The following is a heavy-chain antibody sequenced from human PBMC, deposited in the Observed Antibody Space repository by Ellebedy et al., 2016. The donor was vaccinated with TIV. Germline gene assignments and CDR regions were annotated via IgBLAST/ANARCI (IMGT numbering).Heavy chain of an antibody. V-gene: IGHV3-23*01. J-gene: IGHJ4*02. CDR3: VRGARSSSSFFDF. CDR2: ISGTGDST. CDR1: GFTFRTFSSYA. Sequence: GESLKISXAASGFTFRTFSSYAMTWVRQAPGKRLEWVSAISGTGDSTFYPDSMKGRFTISRDNSKNTLYLQMNSLRAEDTAVYFCVRGARSSSSFFDFWGQGTLVTVSS. D-gene: IGHD6-6*01.